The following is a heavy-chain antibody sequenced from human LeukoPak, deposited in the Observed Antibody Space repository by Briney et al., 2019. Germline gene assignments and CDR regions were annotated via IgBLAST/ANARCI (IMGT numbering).Heavy chain of an antibody. Sequence: SETLSLTCAVYGGSFSGHYWTWIRQTPGKGLEWIGEMNPSGSTSYNPSLKSRVTISVDTSKNQFSLKLSSVTAADTAVYYCARGRQDVTMIVVVTTAVSYYLDVWGKGTTVTVS. CDR1: GGSFSGHY. CDR2: MNPSGST. D-gene: IGHD3-22*01. V-gene: IGHV4-34*01. CDR3: ARGRQDVTMIVVVTTAVSYYLDV. J-gene: IGHJ6*03.